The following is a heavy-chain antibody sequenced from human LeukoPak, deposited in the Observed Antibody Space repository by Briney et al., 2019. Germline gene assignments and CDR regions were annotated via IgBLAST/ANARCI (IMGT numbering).Heavy chain of an antibody. D-gene: IGHD5-18*01. V-gene: IGHV1-2*02. CDR2: INPNSGGT. CDR1: GCTFTGYY. CDR3: ARVGDVDTAMVFDY. J-gene: IGHJ4*02. Sequence: ASVKVSCKASGCTFTGYYMHWVRQAPGQGLEWMGWINPNSGGTNYAQKFQGRVTMTRDTSISTAYMELSRLRSDDTAVYYCARVGDVDTAMVFDYWGQGTLVTVSS.